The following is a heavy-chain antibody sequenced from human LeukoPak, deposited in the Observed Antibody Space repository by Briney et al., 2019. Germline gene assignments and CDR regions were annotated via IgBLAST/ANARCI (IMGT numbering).Heavy chain of an antibody. D-gene: IGHD6-13*01. CDR2: IYYSGST. CDR1: GGSISSYY. J-gene: IGHJ6*03. V-gene: IGHV4-59*01. CDR3: ARGYSSSWYYYYYYMDV. Sequence: SETLSLTCTASGGSISSYYWSWIRQSPGKGLEWIGYIYYSGSTNYNPSLKSRVTISVDTSKNQFSLKLSSVTAADTAVYYCARGYSSSWYYYYYYMDVWGKGTTVTVSS.